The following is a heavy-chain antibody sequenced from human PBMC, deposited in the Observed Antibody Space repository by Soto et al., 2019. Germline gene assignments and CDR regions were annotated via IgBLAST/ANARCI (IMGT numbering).Heavy chain of an antibody. V-gene: IGHV1-2*04. CDR2: INPNSGGT. J-gene: IGHJ4*02. D-gene: IGHD3-16*01. Sequence: GASVKVSCKASGYTFTGYYMHWVRQAPGQGLEWMGWINPNSGGTNYAQKFQGWVTMTRDTSISTAYMELSSLRSDDTGVYYCASSTGAPYYFDYWGQGTLVTVSS. CDR3: ASSTGAPYYFDY. CDR1: GYTFTGYY.